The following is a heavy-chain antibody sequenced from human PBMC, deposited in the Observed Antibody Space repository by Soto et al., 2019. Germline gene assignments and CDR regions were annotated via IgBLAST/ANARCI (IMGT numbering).Heavy chain of an antibody. CDR2: FSFSGGNT. V-gene: IGHV3-23*01. CDR1: GFTFSTYG. Sequence: EVQSLESGGVLVQPGGSLRLSCAASGFTFSTYGMSWVRQAPGKGLEWVSTFSFSGGNTYYADSVKGRFTISRDNAENTLYLQMNSPRAEDTAVYYCAKPFEGGTSGFGSWGQGTLVTVSS. D-gene: IGHD2-8*01. CDR3: AKPFEGGTSGFGS. J-gene: IGHJ5*01.